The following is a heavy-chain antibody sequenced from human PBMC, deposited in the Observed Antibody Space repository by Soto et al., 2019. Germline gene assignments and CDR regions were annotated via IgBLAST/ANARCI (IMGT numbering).Heavy chain of an antibody. CDR1: GSSISSYD. D-gene: IGHD3-22*01. J-gene: IGHJ5*02. V-gene: IGHV4-59*01. CDR3: ARGQYYYDSSGYYPRGWFDP. Sequence: SEPLSLTCTVSGSSISSYDWRWIRQPPGKGLGWIGYIYYSGSTTYDPPLKSRVTISVDTSKNQFSLKLSSVTAADTAVYYCARGQYYYDSSGYYPRGWFDPWGQGTLVTVS. CDR2: IYYSGST.